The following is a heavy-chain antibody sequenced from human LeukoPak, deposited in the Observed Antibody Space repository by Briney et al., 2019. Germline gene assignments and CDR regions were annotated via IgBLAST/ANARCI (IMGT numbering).Heavy chain of an antibody. D-gene: IGHD3-10*01. J-gene: IGHJ6*03. CDR2: INTNTGNP. CDR1: GYTFTSYA. CDR3: ARSGGSGSYYARYYYYYMDV. V-gene: IGHV7-4-1*02. Sequence: ASVKVSCKASGYTFTSYAMNWVRQAPGQGLEWMGWINTNTGNPTYAQGFTGRFVFSLDTSVSTAYLQISSLKAEDTAVYHCARSGGSGSYYARYYYYYMDVWGKGTTVTVSS.